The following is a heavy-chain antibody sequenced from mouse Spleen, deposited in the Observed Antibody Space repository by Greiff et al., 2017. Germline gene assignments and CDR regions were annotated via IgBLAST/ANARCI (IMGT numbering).Heavy chain of an antibody. J-gene: IGHJ2*01. CDR2: IYPGSGST. CDR3: ARHYDGYYYFDY. Sequence: QVQLQQPGAELVKPGASVKMSCKASGYTFTSYWITWVKQRPGQGLEWIGDIYPGSGSTNYNEKFKSKATLTVDTSSSTAYMQLSSLTSEDSAVYYCARHYDGYYYFDYWGQGTTLTVSS. CDR1: GYTFTSYW. D-gene: IGHD2-3*01. V-gene: IGHV1-55*01.